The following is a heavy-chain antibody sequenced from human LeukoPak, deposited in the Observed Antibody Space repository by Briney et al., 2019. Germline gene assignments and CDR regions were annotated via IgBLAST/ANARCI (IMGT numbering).Heavy chain of an antibody. V-gene: IGHV3-23*01. Sequence: TGGSLRLSCAASGFTFSSYGMSWVRQAPGKGLEWVSAISGSGGSTYYADSVKGRFTISRDNAKNSLYLQMNSLRAEDTALYYCARGGRSFWGIQLWLLEVFDYWGQGTLVTVSS. CDR2: ISGSGGST. CDR1: GFTFSSYG. J-gene: IGHJ4*02. CDR3: ARGGRSFWGIQLWLLEVFDY. D-gene: IGHD5-18*01.